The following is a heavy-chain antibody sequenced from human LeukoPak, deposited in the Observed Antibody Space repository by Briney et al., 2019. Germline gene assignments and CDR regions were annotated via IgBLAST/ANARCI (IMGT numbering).Heavy chain of an antibody. D-gene: IGHD6-13*01. J-gene: IGHJ4*02. CDR3: TRGSPGYSSSWLDF. V-gene: IGHV3-74*01. Sequence: GGSLRLSCAASGLTFSSHWMHWVRQAPGKGLVWVSRINSDGSSRSYADYVKGRFTISRDDAKNTLYLQMSSLSVDDTAIYYCTRGSPGYSSSWLDFWGQGILVTVSS. CDR2: INSDGSSR. CDR1: GLTFSSHW.